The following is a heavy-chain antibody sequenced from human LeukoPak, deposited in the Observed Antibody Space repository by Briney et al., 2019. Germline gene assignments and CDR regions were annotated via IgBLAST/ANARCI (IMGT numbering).Heavy chain of an antibody. CDR1: GGSISSYY. CDR2: IYYSGST. D-gene: IGHD6-19*01. J-gene: IGHJ4*02. V-gene: IGHV4-59*01. CDR3: AIFHSSGWYYFDY. Sequence: SETLSLXCTVSGGSISSYYWRWIRQPPGKGLEWIGYIYYSGSTNYNPSLKSRVTISVDTSKNQFSLKLSSVTAADTAVYYCAIFHSSGWYYFDYWGQGTLVTVSS.